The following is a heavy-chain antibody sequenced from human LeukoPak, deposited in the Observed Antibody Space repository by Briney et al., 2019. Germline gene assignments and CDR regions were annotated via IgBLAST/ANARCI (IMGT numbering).Heavy chain of an antibody. V-gene: IGHV1-8*01. CDR3: ARSIVGVRKRNDY. Sequence: ASVKVSCKASGYTFTSYDIIWVRQASGQRLEWSGWMNPNSGHTGYAQKFQGRVTMTRTTSISTAYMELTSLTSEDSAVYYCARSIVGVRKRNDYWGQGTLVTVSS. D-gene: IGHD1-26*01. CDR1: GYTFTSYD. CDR2: MNPNSGHT. J-gene: IGHJ4*02.